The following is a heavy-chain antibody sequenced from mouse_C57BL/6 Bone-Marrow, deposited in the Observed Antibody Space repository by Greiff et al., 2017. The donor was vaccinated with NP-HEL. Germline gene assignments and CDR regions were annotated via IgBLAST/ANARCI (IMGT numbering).Heavy chain of an antibody. CDR2: IWSGGST. CDR1: GFSLTSYG. CDR3: ARNWMPHYNAMDY. J-gene: IGHJ4*01. V-gene: IGHV2-2*01. Sequence: QVQLQQSGPGLVQPSQSLSITCTVSGFSLTSYGVHWVRQTPGKGLEWLGVIWSGGSTDYNAAFISRLSISKDNSKSQVFFKMNSLQADDTARYYCARNWMPHYNAMDYGGKGTSVTVSS.